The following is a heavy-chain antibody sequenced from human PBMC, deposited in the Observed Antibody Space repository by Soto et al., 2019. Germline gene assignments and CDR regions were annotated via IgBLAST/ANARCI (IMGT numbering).Heavy chain of an antibody. V-gene: IGHV4-59*08. CDR2: IYYSGST. J-gene: IGHJ4*02. CDR3: ARQGGYSGYEPLSN. CDR1: GGSISSYY. D-gene: IGHD5-12*01. Sequence: QVQLQESGPGLVKPSETLSLTCTVSGGSISSYYWSWIRQPPGKGLEWIGYIYYSGSTNYNPSLKSRVTISVDTSKNQFSLKLSSVTAADTAVYHCARQGGYSGYEPLSNWGQRTLVTVSS.